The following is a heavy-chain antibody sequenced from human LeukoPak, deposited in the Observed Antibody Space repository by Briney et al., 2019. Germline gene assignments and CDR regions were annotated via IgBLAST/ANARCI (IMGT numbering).Heavy chain of an antibody. CDR3: AREARSSGSSDF. CDR2: IYSGGST. J-gene: IGHJ4*02. D-gene: IGHD6-19*01. CDR1: GFTVSNNY. V-gene: IGHV3-53*01. Sequence: TGGSLRLSCAASGFTVSNNYMNRVRQAPGKGLEWVSVIYSGGSTYYGDSVKGRFTISRDNSMNMVYLQMNSLRAEDTAVYYCAREARSSGSSDFWGQGTLVTVSS.